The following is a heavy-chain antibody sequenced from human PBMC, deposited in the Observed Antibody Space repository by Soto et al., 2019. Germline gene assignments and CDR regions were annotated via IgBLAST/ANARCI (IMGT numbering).Heavy chain of an antibody. Sequence: GVLRLSCAASGFTFSTYSINWVRQAPGKGLEWVASISSSADYIYYADSVKGRFTISRDNAQNSVFLQMNSLRAEDTAMYYCARVAYWGPGTQVTVSS. J-gene: IGHJ4*02. CDR1: GFTFSTYS. CDR3: ARVAY. CDR2: ISSSADYI. V-gene: IGHV3-21*01.